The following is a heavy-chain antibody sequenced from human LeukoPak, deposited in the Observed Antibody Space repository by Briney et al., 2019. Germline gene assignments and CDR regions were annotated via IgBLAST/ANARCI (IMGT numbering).Heavy chain of an antibody. CDR3: ARSEGGRDFDWLQPFDY. CDR1: GGSISSSNW. V-gene: IGHV4-4*02. CDR2: IYHSGST. Sequence: SETLSLTCAVSGGSISSSNWWSWVRQPPGKGLEWIGEIYHSGSTNYNPSLKSRVTISVDKSKNQFSLKLSSVTAADTAVYYCARSEGGRDFDWLQPFDYWGQGTLVTVSS. D-gene: IGHD3-9*01. J-gene: IGHJ4*02.